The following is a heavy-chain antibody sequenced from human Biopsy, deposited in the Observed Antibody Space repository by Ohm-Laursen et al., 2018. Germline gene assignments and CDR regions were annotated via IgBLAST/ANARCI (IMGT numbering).Heavy chain of an antibody. CDR1: GASVKTSGYF. J-gene: IGHJ2*01. CDR2: ISYNERT. V-gene: IGHV4-31*03. D-gene: IGHD3-9*01. CDR3: VREPKTGTAEAWYFDL. Sequence: SDTLSLTCSVSGASVKTSGYFWAWIRQRPGKGLEWIGYISYNERTHYNPTLTSRLAISFDTSNYRISLQLRSVSGADTAVYYCVREPKTGTAEAWYFDLWGRGSPVTVPS.